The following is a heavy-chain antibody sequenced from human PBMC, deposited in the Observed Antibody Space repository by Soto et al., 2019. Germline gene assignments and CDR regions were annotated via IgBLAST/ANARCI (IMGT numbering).Heavy chain of an antibody. Sequence: GGSLRLSCEVSGFIFSDYVIHWVRQAPGKGLEWVALILHDGSKEYYAESVKGRFTISRDNPKNTLYLHMSSLRPEDTAVYYCAKDFIYRLTTVAPYDHWGPGTLVTVSS. J-gene: IGHJ4*02. V-gene: IGHV3-30*18. CDR2: ILHDGSKE. CDR3: AKDFIYRLTTVAPYDH. CDR1: GFIFSDYV. D-gene: IGHD4-4*01.